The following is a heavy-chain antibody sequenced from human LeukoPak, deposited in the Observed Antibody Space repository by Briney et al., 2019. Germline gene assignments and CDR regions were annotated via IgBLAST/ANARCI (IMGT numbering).Heavy chain of an antibody. D-gene: IGHD3-3*01. V-gene: IGHV4-59*01. Sequence: SETLSLTCTVSGGSISSYYWSWIRPPPGKGLEWIGYIYYSGSTNYNPSLKSRVTISVDTSKNQFSLKLSSVTAADTAVYYCARDERNYDFWSGYYYYYMDVWGKGTTVTVS. CDR3: ARDERNYDFWSGYYYYYMDV. CDR1: GGSISSYY. J-gene: IGHJ6*03. CDR2: IYYSGST.